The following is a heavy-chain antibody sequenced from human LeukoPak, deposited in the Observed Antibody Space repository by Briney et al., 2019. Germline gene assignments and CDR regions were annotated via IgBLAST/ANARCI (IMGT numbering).Heavy chain of an antibody. D-gene: IGHD3-22*01. V-gene: IGHV4-34*01. Sequence: SETLTLTCAIYGGSFSDYYWSWIRQPPGKGLEWIGEINHSGSTNYNPSLTSRVTMSVDTSKNQFSLKLSSVTAADMAVYYCARGPPRDFGTSGFYYNYWGQGSRVTVSS. CDR3: ARGPPRDFGTSGFYYNY. CDR1: GGSFSDYY. CDR2: INHSGST. J-gene: IGHJ4*02.